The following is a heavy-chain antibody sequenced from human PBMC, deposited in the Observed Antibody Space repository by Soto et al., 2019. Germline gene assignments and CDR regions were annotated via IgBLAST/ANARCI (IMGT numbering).Heavy chain of an antibody. D-gene: IGHD1-26*01. CDR1: GFTFGSYA. Sequence: GSLRLSCAASGFTFGSYAMSWGRQAAGKGLVGVTGRIGSSGRASYADSVKGGCTISTGNSNIRLSLQMNSLRAEDASVYYCWETRKIVDYWGQGTLVTVS. V-gene: IGHV3-23*01. J-gene: IGHJ4*02. CDR2: RIGSSGRA. CDR3: WETRKIVDY.